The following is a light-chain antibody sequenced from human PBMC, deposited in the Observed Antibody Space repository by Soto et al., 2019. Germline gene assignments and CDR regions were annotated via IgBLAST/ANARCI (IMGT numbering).Light chain of an antibody. CDR2: DAS. CDR3: QQYNAWPRT. V-gene: IGKV3-15*01. CDR1: LSVSRN. J-gene: IGKJ1*01. Sequence: EIVMTHSPATLSVSPGERATLSCRASLSVSRNLAWYQQKPGQAPRLLIFDASTRATGIPARFSGSGSGTEFTLTITSLQSEDFAVYYCQQYNAWPRTFGQGTQGGYQ.